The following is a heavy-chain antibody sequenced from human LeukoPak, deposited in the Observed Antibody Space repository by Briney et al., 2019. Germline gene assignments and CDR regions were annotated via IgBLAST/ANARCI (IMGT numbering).Heavy chain of an antibody. D-gene: IGHD6-13*01. J-gene: IGHJ4*02. CDR1: GYTFTSYA. CDR3: ARTSSWYMHDPFDY. CDR2: INTNTGNP. Sequence: GASVKVSCKASGYTFTSYAMNWVRQAPGQGLEWMGWINTNTGNPTYAQGFTGRFVFSLDTSVSTAYLQISSLKAEDTAVYYCARTSSWYMHDPFDYWGQGTLVTVSS. V-gene: IGHV7-4-1*02.